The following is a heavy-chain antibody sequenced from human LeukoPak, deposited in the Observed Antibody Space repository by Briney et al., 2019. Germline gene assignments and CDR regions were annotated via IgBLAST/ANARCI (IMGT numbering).Heavy chain of an antibody. J-gene: IGHJ4*02. V-gene: IGHV3-30-3*01. CDR1: GFTFSSYA. Sequence: GRPLRLSCAASGFTFSSYAMHWVRQAPGKGLEWVAVISYDGSNKYYADSVKGRFTISRDNSKNTLYLQMNSLRAEDTAVYYCARDSRDYWGQGTLVTVSS. CDR2: ISYDGSNK. CDR3: ARDSRDY.